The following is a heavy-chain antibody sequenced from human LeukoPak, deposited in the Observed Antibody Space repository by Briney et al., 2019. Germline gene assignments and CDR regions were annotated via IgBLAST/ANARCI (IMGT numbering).Heavy chain of an antibody. V-gene: IGHV4-61*08. Sequence: SQTLSLTCTVSGGSISSGDYYWSWIRQPPGKGLEWIGYIYYSGSTYYNPSLKSRVTISVDTSKTQFSLKLNSVTAADTAVYYCARRPDQSSSTTVPRSFDIWGQGTLVTVSS. CDR3: ARRPDQSSSTTVPRSFDI. D-gene: IGHD6-13*01. CDR1: GGSISSGDYY. CDR2: IYYSGST. J-gene: IGHJ3*02.